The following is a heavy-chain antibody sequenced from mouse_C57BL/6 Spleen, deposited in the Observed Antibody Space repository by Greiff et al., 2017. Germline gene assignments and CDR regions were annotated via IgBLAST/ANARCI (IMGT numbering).Heavy chain of an antibody. D-gene: IGHD4-1*01. V-gene: IGHV1-26*01. J-gene: IGHJ2*01. Sequence: VQLQQSGPELVKPGASVKISCKASGYTFTDYYMNWVKQSHGKSLEWIGDINPNNGGTSYNQKFKGKATLTVDKSSSTAYMELRSLTSEDSAVYYCARRDWDGVYFDYWGQGTTLTVSS. CDR3: ARRDWDGVYFDY. CDR1: GYTFTDYY. CDR2: INPNNGGT.